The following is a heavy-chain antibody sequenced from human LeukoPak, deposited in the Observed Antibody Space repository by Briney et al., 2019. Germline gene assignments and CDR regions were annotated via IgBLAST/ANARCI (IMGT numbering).Heavy chain of an antibody. D-gene: IGHD3-9*01. CDR1: GFTFTKYS. CDR2: IHYTGST. Sequence: PGGSLRLSCAASGFTFTKYSMNWVRQAPGKGLEWIGYIHYTGSTYYNPSLKSRVTISVDTSKNQFSLKVSSVTAADTAVYYCAREGTDWYDWYFDLWGRGTLVAVSS. J-gene: IGHJ2*01. CDR3: AREGTDWYDWYFDL. V-gene: IGHV4-59*12.